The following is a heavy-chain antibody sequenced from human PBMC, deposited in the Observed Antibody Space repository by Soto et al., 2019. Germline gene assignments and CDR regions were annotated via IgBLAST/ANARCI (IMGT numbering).Heavy chain of an antibody. D-gene: IGHD2-8*02. CDR1: GGSVSSGSYY. J-gene: IGHJ5*02. CDR3: ARVPTGGGRWFDP. Sequence: QVQLQEAGPGLVKPSETLSLTCTVSGGSVSSGSYYWSWIRQPPGKGLEWSGYIYYSGSTNYNPSLTSRVTIAVDTSKNQFSLTLSSVTAADTAVYYCARVPTGGGRWFDPWGQGTLVTVSS. CDR2: IYYSGST. V-gene: IGHV4-61*01.